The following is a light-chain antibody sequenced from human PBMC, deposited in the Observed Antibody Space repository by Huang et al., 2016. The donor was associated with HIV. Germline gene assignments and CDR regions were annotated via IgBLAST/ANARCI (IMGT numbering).Light chain of an antibody. CDR2: DVS. Sequence: EIVMTQSPATLSVSPGERVTLSCRASESISSSLAWYQQKSGQPPRLLIYDVSTRAAGIPARFSGSGSGTEFTLSIDSLQSEDFAVYYCQQYNNWPPITFGQGTRLDIK. J-gene: IGKJ5*01. CDR3: QQYNNWPPIT. CDR1: ESISSS. V-gene: IGKV3-15*01.